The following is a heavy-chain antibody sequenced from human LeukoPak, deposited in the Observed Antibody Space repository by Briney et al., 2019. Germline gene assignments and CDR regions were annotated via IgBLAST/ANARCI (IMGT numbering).Heavy chain of an antibody. CDR2: ISSSGSTI. J-gene: IGHJ4*02. D-gene: IGHD3-22*01. CDR1: GFTFSDYY. V-gene: IGHV3-11*01. Sequence: PGGSLRLSCAASGFTFSDYYMSWIRQAPGKGLEWVSYISSSGSTIYYADSVKGRFTISRDNAKNSLYLQMNSLRAEDTAVYYCARDYYDSSGYYYDRVGFDYWGQGTLVTVSS. CDR3: ARDYYDSSGYYYDRVGFDY.